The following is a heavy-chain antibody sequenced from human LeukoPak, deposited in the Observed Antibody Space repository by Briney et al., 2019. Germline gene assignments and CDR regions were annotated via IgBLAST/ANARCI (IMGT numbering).Heavy chain of an antibody. CDR3: ARERYYDILTGYYYYYYMDV. CDR2: IYYSGST. J-gene: IGHJ6*03. CDR1: GGSISSNSYY. Sequence: PSETLSLTCTVSGGSISSNSYYWGWIRQPPGKGLEWIGSIYYSGSTYYNPSLKSRVTISVDTSKNQFSLKLSSVTAADTAVYYCARERYYDILTGYYYYYYMDVWGKGTTVTVSS. V-gene: IGHV4-39*07. D-gene: IGHD3-9*01.